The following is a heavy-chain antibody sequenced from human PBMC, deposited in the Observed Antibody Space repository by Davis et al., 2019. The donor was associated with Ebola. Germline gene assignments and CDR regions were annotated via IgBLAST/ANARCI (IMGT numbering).Heavy chain of an antibody. CDR3: AKLVGVTGTADDFDL. V-gene: IGHV3-21*05. D-gene: IGHD1-1*01. CDR1: GFTFSSYS. CDR2: ISSSSSYI. J-gene: IGHJ3*01. Sequence: GESLKISCAASGFTFSSYSMNWVRQAPGKGLECVSYISSSSSYIYYADSVKGRFTISRDNSKNTLFLQMSSLTSDDTAVYYCAKLVGVTGTADDFDLWGHGTMVTVSS.